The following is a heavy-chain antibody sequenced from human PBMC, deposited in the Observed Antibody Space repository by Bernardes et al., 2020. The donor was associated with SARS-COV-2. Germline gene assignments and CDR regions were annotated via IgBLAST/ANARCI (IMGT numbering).Heavy chain of an antibody. CDR1: GGSISSYY. J-gene: IGHJ3*02. D-gene: IGHD2-2*01. CDR2: IYYSGST. Sequence: SETLSLTCTVSGGSISSYYWSWIRQPPGKGLEWIGYIYYSGSTNYNPSLKSRVTISVDTSKNQFSLKLSSVTAADTAVYYCARHCSSTSCRDAFDIWGQGTMVTVSS. CDR3: ARHCSSTSCRDAFDI. V-gene: IGHV4-59*08.